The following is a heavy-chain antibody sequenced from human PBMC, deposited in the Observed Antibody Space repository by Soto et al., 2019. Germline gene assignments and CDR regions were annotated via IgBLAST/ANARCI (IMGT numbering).Heavy chain of an antibody. D-gene: IGHD3-22*01. CDR3: ARDYYYDSSGHTGAYYYGMDV. CDR1: GYSIASGYY. CDR2: IYHAGSV. J-gene: IGHJ6*02. V-gene: IGHV4-38-2*02. Sequence: SETLSLTCAVSGYSIASGYYWAWIRQSPGKGLEWIGSIYHAGSVYYNPSLNSRVAVSLDTSKNHFSLKLSSVTAADTAVYYCARDYYYDSSGHTGAYYYGMDVWGQGTTVTVSS.